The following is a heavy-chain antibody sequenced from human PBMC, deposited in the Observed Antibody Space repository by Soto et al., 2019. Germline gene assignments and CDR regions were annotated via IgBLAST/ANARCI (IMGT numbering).Heavy chain of an antibody. CDR3: ASQGRVYYYDSSGYSGELDY. D-gene: IGHD3-22*01. CDR1: GGSISSSSYY. V-gene: IGHV4-39*01. CDR2: IYYSGST. J-gene: IGHJ4*02. Sequence: QLQLQESGPGLVKPSETLSLTCTVSGGSISSSSYYWGWIRQPPGKGLEWIGSIYYSGSTYYNPSLKSRVTISVDTSKNQFSLKLSSVTAADTAVYYCASQGRVYYYDSSGYSGELDYWGQGTLVTVSS.